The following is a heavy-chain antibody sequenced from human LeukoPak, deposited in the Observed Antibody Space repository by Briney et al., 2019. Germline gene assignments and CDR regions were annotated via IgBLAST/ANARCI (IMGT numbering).Heavy chain of an antibody. V-gene: IGHV1-2*02. CDR3: ARGGIKGTLLLCDY. J-gene: IGHJ4*02. CDR1: GYTFSGYD. CDR2: IIPNSGGT. Sequence: ASLKVSCTASGYTFSGYDMHWVRQAPGQGLEWMGWIIPNSGGTNYAQKFQGRVTMTRDTSISTAYMELSRLRSDDTAVYYCARGGIKGTLLLCDYWGQGTLVTVSS. D-gene: IGHD3-10*01.